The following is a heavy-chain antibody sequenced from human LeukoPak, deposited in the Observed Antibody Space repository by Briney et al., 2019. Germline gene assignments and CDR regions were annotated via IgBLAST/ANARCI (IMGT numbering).Heavy chain of an antibody. V-gene: IGHV3-23*01. CDR3: AKRVAYSSTWAYFDY. J-gene: IGHJ4*02. D-gene: IGHD6-13*01. CDR2: TTDTGGNT. CDR1: GFTFSSYA. Sequence: GGSLRLSCAASGFTFSSYAMSWVRQAPGKGLEWVSSTTDTGGNTYYADSVKGRFTISRDNSKNTVSLQMNSLRAEDTAAYYCAKRVAYSSTWAYFDYWGQGTLVTVSS.